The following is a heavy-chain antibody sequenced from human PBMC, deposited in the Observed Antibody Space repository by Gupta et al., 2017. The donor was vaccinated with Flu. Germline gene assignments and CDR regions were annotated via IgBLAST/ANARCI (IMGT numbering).Heavy chain of an antibody. CDR3: AREKYCSTTSCYRWFDP. CDR2: INPHSGGT. CDR1: TFTGYY. Sequence: TFTGYYIHWVRQAPGQGLEWMGRINPHSGGTNYEQKFQGRVTMTRDTSISTAYMELSRLRSDDTAVYYCAREKYCSTTSCYRWFDPWGQGTLVTVSS. V-gene: IGHV1-2*06. D-gene: IGHD2-2*02. J-gene: IGHJ5*02.